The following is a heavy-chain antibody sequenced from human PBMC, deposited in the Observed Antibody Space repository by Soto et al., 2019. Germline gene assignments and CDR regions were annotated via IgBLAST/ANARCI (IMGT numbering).Heavy chain of an antibody. D-gene: IGHD6-19*01. CDR1: GYTFTSYY. CDR2: INPSGGST. J-gene: IGHJ3*02. V-gene: IGHV1-46*01. Sequence: GASVKVSCKASGYTFTSYYMHWVRQAPGQGLEWMGIINPSGGSTSYAQKFQGRVTMTRDTSTSTVYMELSSLRSEDTAVYYCNSIAVAGLNAFDIWGQGTMVTISS. CDR3: NSIAVAGLNAFDI.